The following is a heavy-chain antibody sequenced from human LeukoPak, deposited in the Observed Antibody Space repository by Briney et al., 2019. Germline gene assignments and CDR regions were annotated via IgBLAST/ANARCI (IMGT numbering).Heavy chain of an antibody. CDR2: IVVCSGNT. D-gene: IGHD4-23*01. V-gene: IGHV1-58*02. CDR1: GFTFTSSA. Sequence: SVKVSCKASGFTFTSSAMLWVRQARGQRLEWIGWIVVCSGNTNYAQKFQERVTITTDTSTSTAYMELSSLRSEDADVYFCAGETYYYGGNSSLLGYWGQGTLVTVSS. CDR3: AGETYYYGGNSSLLGY. J-gene: IGHJ4*02.